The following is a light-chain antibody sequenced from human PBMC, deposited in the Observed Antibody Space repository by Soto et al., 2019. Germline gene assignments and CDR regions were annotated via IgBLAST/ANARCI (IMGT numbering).Light chain of an antibody. Sequence: EIVLTQSPGTLSLSPGERATLSCRASQSFSSSYLAWYQQKPGQPPRLLIYGASSRATGIPARFSGSGSGTDFTLTISRLEPEDFAVYYCQQHGSSPFTFGPGTKVDIK. CDR1: QSFSSSY. V-gene: IGKV3-20*01. J-gene: IGKJ3*01. CDR2: GAS. CDR3: QQHGSSPFT.